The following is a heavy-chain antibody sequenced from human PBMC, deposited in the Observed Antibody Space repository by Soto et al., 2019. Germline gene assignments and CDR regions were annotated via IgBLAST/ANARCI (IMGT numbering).Heavy chain of an antibody. D-gene: IGHD3-10*01. CDR2: IYYSGST. CDR3: ARDLPRTIYNGDYYYYGLEV. CDR1: GGSVSSGDYY. Sequence: QVQLQESGPGLVKPSETLSLTCTVSGGSVSSGDYYWSWIRQPPGKGLEWIGYIYYSGSTTYNPSPTYNPTLKRRVTISLHTSTDPFSLKLSSMPAADTAVYYCARDLPRTIYNGDYYYYGLEVWGLGTTVTVSS. V-gene: IGHV4-61*08. J-gene: IGHJ6*02.